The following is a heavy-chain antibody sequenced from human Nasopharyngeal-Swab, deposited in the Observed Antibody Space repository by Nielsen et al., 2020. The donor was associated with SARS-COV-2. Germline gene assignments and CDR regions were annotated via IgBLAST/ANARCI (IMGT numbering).Heavy chain of an antibody. CDR3: ARDGGYYGSGSYYH. CDR1: GFTFSSYA. J-gene: IGHJ5*02. V-gene: IGHV3-30-3*01. Sequence: GGSLRLSCSASGFTFSSYAMHWVRQSPGKGLEWVALISYDGTNKDYADSVKGRFTLSRDNAKNSLYLQMNSLRAEDTAVYYCARDGGYYGSGSYYHWGQGTLVTVSS. CDR2: ISYDGTNK. D-gene: IGHD3-10*01.